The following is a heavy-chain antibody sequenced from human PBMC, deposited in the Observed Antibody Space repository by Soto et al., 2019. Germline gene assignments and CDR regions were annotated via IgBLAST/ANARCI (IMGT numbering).Heavy chain of an antibody. CDR2: ISYDGSNK. CDR3: ARDEYSSSSGYFDY. Sequence: GGSLRLSCAASGFTFSSYAMHWVRQAPGKGLEWVAVISYDGSNKYYADSVKGRFTISRDNSKNTLYLQMNSLRAEDTAVYYCARDEYSSSSGYFDYWGQGTLVTVSS. CDR1: GFTFSSYA. V-gene: IGHV3-30-3*01. J-gene: IGHJ4*02. D-gene: IGHD6-6*01.